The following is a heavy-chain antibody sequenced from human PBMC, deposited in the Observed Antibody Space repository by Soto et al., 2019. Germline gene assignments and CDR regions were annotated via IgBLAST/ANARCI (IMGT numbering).Heavy chain of an antibody. CDR2: INAGNGNT. Sequence: GASVKVSCKASGYTFTSYAMHWVRQAPGQRLEWMGWINAGNGNTKYSQKFQGRVTITRVTSASTAYMELSSLRSEDTAVYYCAREAVVITGYYYYGMDVWGQGTTVTVSS. CDR3: AREAVVITGYYYYGMDV. J-gene: IGHJ6*02. D-gene: IGHD3-22*01. V-gene: IGHV1-3*01. CDR1: GYTFTSYA.